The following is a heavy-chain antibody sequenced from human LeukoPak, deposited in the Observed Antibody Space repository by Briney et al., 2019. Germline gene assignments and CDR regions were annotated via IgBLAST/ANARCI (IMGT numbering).Heavy chain of an antibody. J-gene: IGHJ4*02. CDR3: ARGPGGDY. D-gene: IGHD4-23*01. Sequence: PSENLSLTCAVYGGSFSGYYWSWLRQPPGKGLEWIGEINHSGSTNYNPSLKSRVTISVKTSKNQFSVMLSLVTAAATALYYLARGPGGDYWGQGTLVTVSS. CDR2: INHSGST. V-gene: IGHV4-34*01. CDR1: GGSFSGYY.